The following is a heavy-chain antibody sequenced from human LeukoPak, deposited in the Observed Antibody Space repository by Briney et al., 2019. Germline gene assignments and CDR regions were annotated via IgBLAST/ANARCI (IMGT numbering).Heavy chain of an antibody. V-gene: IGHV3-9*01. J-gene: IGHJ4*02. D-gene: IGHD6-13*01. CDR3: AKGGYSSSWFVGY. CDR1: GFTFDDYA. CDR2: ISWNSGTI. Sequence: GGSLRLSCAASGFTFDDYAMHWVRQAPGKGLEWVSGISWNSGTIGYADSVKGRFTISRDNAKNSLYLQMNSLRAEDTAVYYCAKGGYSSSWFVGYWGQGTLVTVSS.